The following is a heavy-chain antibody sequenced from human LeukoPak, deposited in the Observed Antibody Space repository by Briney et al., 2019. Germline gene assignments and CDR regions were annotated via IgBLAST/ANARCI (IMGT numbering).Heavy chain of an antibody. J-gene: IGHJ6*02. Sequence: ASVKVSCKASGYTFTSYYMHWVRQAPGQGLEWMGIINPSGGSTSYAQKFQGRVTMTRDTSTGTVYMELSSLRSEDTAVYYCARDRALTYYDFWSGYYMTQYYYYYGMDVWGQGTTVTVSS. D-gene: IGHD3-3*01. V-gene: IGHV1-46*01. CDR2: INPSGGST. CDR1: GYTFTSYY. CDR3: ARDRALTYYDFWSGYYMTQYYYYYGMDV.